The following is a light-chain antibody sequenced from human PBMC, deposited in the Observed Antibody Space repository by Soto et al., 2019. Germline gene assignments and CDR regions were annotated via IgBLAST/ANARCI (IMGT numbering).Light chain of an antibody. CDR2: DVS. CDR3: SSYTSGSTVV. J-gene: IGLJ3*02. CDR1: SSDVGGDNY. V-gene: IGLV2-14*03. Sequence: QSALTQPASVSGSLGQSITISCPGTSSDVGGDNYVSWYQQHPGKAPKLMIYDVSNRPSGVSNRFSGSKSVNTASLTISGLQAEDEADYYCSSYTSGSTVVFGGGTKLTVL.